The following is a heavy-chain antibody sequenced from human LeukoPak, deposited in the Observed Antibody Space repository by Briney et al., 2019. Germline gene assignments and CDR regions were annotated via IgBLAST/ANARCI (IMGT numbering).Heavy chain of an antibody. CDR3: ARDPAPLLYGSGDAFDI. CDR2: ISYDGSNK. CDR1: GFTFSSYA. D-gene: IGHD3-10*01. V-gene: IGHV3-30-3*01. J-gene: IGHJ3*02. Sequence: PGRSLRLSCAASGFTFSSYAMHWVRQAPGKGLEWVAVISYDGSNKYYADSVKGRFTISRDNSKNTLYLQMNSLRAEDTAVYYCARDPAPLLYGSGDAFDIWGQGTMVTVSS.